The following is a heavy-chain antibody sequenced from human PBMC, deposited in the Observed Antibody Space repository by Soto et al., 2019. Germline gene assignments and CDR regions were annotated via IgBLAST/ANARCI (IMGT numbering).Heavy chain of an antibody. CDR3: VKEGSGWSYLDH. V-gene: IGHV4-4*02. CDR2: IYHSGSI. D-gene: IGHD6-19*01. J-gene: IGHJ4*02. Sequence: QVQLKESGPGLVKPSGTLSLSCVVSSGSISSTNWWSWVRQPPGRGLEWIGAIYHSGSINYNPSLRSRATISVDKSKNQFSLNLISVTAADTAVYFCVKEGSGWSYLDHWGQGILVTVSS. CDR1: SGSISSTNW.